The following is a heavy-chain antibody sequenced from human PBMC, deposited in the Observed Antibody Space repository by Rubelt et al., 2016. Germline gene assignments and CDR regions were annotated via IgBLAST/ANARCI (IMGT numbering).Heavy chain of an antibody. J-gene: IGHJ4*02. CDR3: ARDAGYSSSWWGSLDY. D-gene: IGHD6-13*01. CDR2: INHSGST. Sequence: QVQLQQWGAGLLKPSETLSLTCDVYGGSFSGYYWSWIRQPPGKGLEWIGEINHSGSTNYNPSLKSRVTISVDTSKNQFSPRLSLVTAADSAVDYCARDAGYSSSWWGSLDYWGQGTLVTVSS. CDR1: GGSFSGYY. V-gene: IGHV4-34*01.